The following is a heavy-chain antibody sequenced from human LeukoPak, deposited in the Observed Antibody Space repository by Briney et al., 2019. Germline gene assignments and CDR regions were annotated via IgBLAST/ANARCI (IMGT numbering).Heavy chain of an antibody. Sequence: SQTLSLTCTVSGGSISSGDYYWSWIRQPPGKGLEWIGYIYYSGSTYYNPSLKSRVTISVDTSKNQFSLKLSSVTAADTAVCYCARESYSKTSDYWGQGTLVAVSS. CDR1: GGSISSGDYY. D-gene: IGHD4-11*01. CDR2: IYYSGST. CDR3: ARESYSKTSDY. J-gene: IGHJ4*02. V-gene: IGHV4-30-4*01.